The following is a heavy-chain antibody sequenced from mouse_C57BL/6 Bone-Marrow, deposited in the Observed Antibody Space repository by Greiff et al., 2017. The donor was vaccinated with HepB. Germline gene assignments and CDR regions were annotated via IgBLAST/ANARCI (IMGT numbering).Heavy chain of an antibody. CDR2: IHPSDSDT. D-gene: IGHD4-1*01. V-gene: IGHV1-74*01. CDR3: AMGLWEGWYFDV. J-gene: IGHJ1*03. CDR1: GYTFTSYW. Sequence: QVQLKQPGAELVKPGASVKVSCKASGYTFTSYWMHWVKQRPGQGLEWIGRIHPSDSDTNYNQKFKGKATLTVDKSSSTAYMQLSSLTSEDSAVYYCAMGLWEGWYFDVWGTGTTVTVSS.